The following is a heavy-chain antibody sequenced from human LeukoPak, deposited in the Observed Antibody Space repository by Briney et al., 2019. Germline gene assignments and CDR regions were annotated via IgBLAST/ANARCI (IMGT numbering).Heavy chain of an antibody. D-gene: IGHD6-19*01. CDR3: ARERVPGTSYYYYYGMDV. CDR2: IWHDGSNK. J-gene: IGHJ6*02. CDR1: GFTFSSYG. Sequence: GGSLRLSCAASGFTFSSYGMHWVRQAPGKGLEWVAVIWHDGSNKYYAASVKGRFTISRDNSKNTLYLQMNSLRAEDTAVYYCARERVPGTSYYYYYGMDVWGQGTTVTVSS. V-gene: IGHV3-33*01.